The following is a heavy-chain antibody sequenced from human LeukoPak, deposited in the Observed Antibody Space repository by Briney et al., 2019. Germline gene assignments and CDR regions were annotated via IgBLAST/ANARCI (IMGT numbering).Heavy chain of an antibody. Sequence: GASVKVSCKASGYTFTSYYMHWVRQAPGQGLEWMGIINPSGGSTNYAQKFQGRVTMTRDTSTSTAYMELRSLRSDDTAVYYCARLAAPRAYYDILTGYLGHFDYWGQGTLVTVSS. J-gene: IGHJ4*02. D-gene: IGHD3-9*01. CDR1: GYTFTSYY. CDR2: INPSGGST. V-gene: IGHV1-46*01. CDR3: ARLAAPRAYYDILTGYLGHFDY.